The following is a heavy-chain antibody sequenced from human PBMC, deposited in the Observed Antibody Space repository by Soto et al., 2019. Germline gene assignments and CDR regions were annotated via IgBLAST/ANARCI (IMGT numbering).Heavy chain of an antibody. Sequence: SETLSLTCAVSGGSISSGGYSWSWIRQPPGKGLEWIGYIYHSGSTYYNPSLKSRVTISLDTSKDQFSLKLSSVTAADTAVYYCARGSSIAGLYYGMDVWGQGTTVTVSS. V-gene: IGHV4-30-2*05. J-gene: IGHJ6*02. D-gene: IGHD6-6*01. CDR1: GGSISSGGYS. CDR3: ARGSSIAGLYYGMDV. CDR2: IYHSGST.